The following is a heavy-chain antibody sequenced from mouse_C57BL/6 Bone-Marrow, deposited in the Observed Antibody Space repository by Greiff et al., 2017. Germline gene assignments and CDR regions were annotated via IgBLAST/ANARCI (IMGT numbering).Heavy chain of an antibody. D-gene: IGHD2-4*01. CDR3: VIYYDYDG. Sequence: VKLQQPGAELVRPGTSVKLSCKASGYTFTSYWMHWVKQRPGQGLEWIGVIDPSDSYTNYNQKFKGKATLTVDTSSSTAYMQLSSLTSEDSAVYYCVIYYDYDGWGQGTTLTVSS. V-gene: IGHV1-59*01. CDR1: GYTFTSYW. CDR2: IDPSDSYT. J-gene: IGHJ2*01.